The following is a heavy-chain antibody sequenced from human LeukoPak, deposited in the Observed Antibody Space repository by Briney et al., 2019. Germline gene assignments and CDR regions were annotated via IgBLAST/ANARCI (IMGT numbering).Heavy chain of an antibody. J-gene: IGHJ4*02. CDR3: ARDLGTYCGGDCSSDY. V-gene: IGHV3-66*01. Sequence: GGSLRLSCAASGFTVSSNYMSWVRQAPGKGLEWVSVIYSGGSTYYADSVKGRFTISRDNSKNTLYLQMNSLRAEDTAVYYCARDLGTYCGGDCSSDYWGQGTLVTVSS. D-gene: IGHD2-21*02. CDR1: GFTVSSNY. CDR2: IYSGGST.